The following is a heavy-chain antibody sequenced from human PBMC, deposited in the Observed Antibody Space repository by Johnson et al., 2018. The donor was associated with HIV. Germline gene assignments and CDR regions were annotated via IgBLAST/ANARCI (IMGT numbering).Heavy chain of an antibody. CDR2: ISYDGSNK. CDR3: AREHSRVIYNDAFDI. Sequence: QVQLVESGGGLVQPGGSLRLSCAASGFTFSSYAMHWVRQAPGQGLEWVAVISYDGSNKYYADSVKGRFTISRDNSKNTLSLQMNSLRAEDTAVYYCAREHSRVIYNDAFDIWGQGTMVTVSS. V-gene: IGHV3-30-3*01. CDR1: GFTFSSYA. D-gene: IGHD3-16*02. J-gene: IGHJ3*02.